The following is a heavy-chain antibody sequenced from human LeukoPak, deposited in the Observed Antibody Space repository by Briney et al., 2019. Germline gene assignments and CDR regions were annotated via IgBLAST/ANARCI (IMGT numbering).Heavy chain of an antibody. D-gene: IGHD1-26*01. J-gene: IGHJ3*02. Sequence: AXGXTXSXYAISWVRQAPGQGLEWMGGIIPIFGTANYAQKFQGRVTITTDESTSTAYMELSSLRSEDTAVYYCASRSGSPAFDIWGQGTMVTVSS. CDR3: ASRSGSPAFDI. V-gene: IGHV1-69*05. CDR2: IIPIFGTA. CDR1: GXTXSXYA.